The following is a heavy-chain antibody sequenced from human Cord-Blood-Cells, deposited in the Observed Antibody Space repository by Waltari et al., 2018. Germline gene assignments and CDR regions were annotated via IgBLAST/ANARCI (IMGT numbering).Heavy chain of an antibody. CDR1: GFTFSSYA. D-gene: IGHD1-26*01. Sequence: EGQLVESGGGLVQPGGSLRRSCAASGFTFSSYAMSWVCQGQGKGLEWVSAVSGSGGSKYYADSGRCRFTNARDNTKNTLYMKINSLRAEVTAVYYCAKDRAGATDYWGQGTLVTVSS. J-gene: IGHJ4*02. V-gene: IGHV3-23*04. CDR3: AKDRAGATDY. CDR2: VSGSGGSK.